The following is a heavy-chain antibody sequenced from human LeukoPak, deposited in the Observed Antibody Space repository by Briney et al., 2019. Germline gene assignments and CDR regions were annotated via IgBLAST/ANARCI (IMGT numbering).Heavy chain of an antibody. V-gene: IGHV4-4*07. CDR1: GASISNTA. D-gene: IGHD4-23*01. CDR3: ARDDKCYYDGRWTAFDI. J-gene: IGHJ3*02. Sequence: PSETLSLTCTISGASISNTAWSWVRQPAGRGLEWIGRIFTSGANIYNPSFNGRVSMSVGESTKQLSLKVTPVTVADTAVYYCARDDKCYYDGRWTAFDIWGQGTVVTVSS. CDR2: IFTSGAN.